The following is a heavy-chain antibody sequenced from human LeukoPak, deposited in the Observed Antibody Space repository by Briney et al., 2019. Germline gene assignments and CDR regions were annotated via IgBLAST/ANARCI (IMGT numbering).Heavy chain of an antibody. CDR3: ARDLGYSSSSDGSDY. CDR2: IIPILGIA. Sequence: ASVKVSCKASGGTFGSYAISWVRQAPGQGLEWMGRIIPILGIANYAQKFQGRVTITADKSTSTAYMELSSLGSEDTAVYYCARDLGYSSSSDGSDYWGQGTLVTVSS. D-gene: IGHD6-6*01. V-gene: IGHV1-69*04. J-gene: IGHJ4*02. CDR1: GGTFGSYA.